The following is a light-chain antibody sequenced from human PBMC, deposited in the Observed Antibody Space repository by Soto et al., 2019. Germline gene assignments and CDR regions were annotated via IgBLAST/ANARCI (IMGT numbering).Light chain of an antibody. CDR3: MQALQTPRT. J-gene: IGKJ2*01. CDR1: QSLLHSNGYNY. Sequence: DVVMTQSPLSLPVTPGEPASISCRSSQSLLHSNGYNYLDWYLQKPGQSPHLLIYLGSNRASGVPDRFSGSGSGTDFTLKISRVEAEDVGIYYCMQALQTPRTLGQGTKLEIK. V-gene: IGKV2-28*01. CDR2: LGS.